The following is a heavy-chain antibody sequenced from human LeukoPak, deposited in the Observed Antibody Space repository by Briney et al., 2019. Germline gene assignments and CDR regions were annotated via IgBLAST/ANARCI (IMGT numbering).Heavy chain of an antibody. D-gene: IGHD2-15*01. CDR1: GYTFTSYD. CDR3: ARDGSGTYYGDY. V-gene: IGHV1-8*01. CDR2: MNPNSGNT. Sequence: ASVKVPCKASGYTFTSYDINWVRQATGQGLEWMGWMNPNSGNTGYAQKFQGRVTMTRDTSINTAYMELSGLRSDDTAVYYCARDGSGTYYGDYWGQGTLVTVSS. J-gene: IGHJ4*02.